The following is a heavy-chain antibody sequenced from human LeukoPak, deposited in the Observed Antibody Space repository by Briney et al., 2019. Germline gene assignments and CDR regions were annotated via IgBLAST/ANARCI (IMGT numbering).Heavy chain of an antibody. V-gene: IGHV3-30*02. CDR3: AKDEVAASYYYYMDV. D-gene: IGHD6-19*01. Sequence: PGGSLRLSCAASGFTFSSYGMHWVRQAPGKGLEWVAFIRYDGSNKYYADSVKGRFTISRDNSKNTLYLQMNSLRAEDTAVYYCAKDEVAASYYYYMDVWGKGTTVTVSS. CDR2: IRYDGSNK. CDR1: GFTFSSYG. J-gene: IGHJ6*03.